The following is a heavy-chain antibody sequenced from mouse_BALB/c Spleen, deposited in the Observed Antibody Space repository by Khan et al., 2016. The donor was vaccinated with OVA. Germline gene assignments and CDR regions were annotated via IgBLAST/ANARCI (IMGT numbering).Heavy chain of an antibody. J-gene: IGHJ2*01. CDR1: GFTFSSYA. CDR2: ISSGGRYT. V-gene: IGHV5-9-3*01. CDR3: ARTAGYYGSNFFDY. D-gene: IGHD1-1*01. Sequence: EVELVESGGGLVKPGGSLKLSCAASGFTFSSYALSWVRQTPEKRLEWVATISSGGRYTYYPGSVKGRFTISRDNARNTLYLQMSSLRSEDTAMYYCARTAGYYGSNFFDYWGQGSTLTVSS.